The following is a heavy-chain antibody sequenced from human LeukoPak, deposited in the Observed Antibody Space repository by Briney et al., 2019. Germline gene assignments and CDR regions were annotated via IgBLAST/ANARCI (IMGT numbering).Heavy chain of an antibody. CDR3: ASQSTPVLPFDI. J-gene: IGHJ3*02. Sequence: PGGSLRLSCAASGFTVSSNYISWVRQAPGKGLEWVSVIYSAGTKYYADSVKGRFTISRDNSKNTLYLQMNSLRVEDTAVYYCASQSTPVLPFDIWGQGTMVTVSS. CDR1: GFTVSSNY. CDR2: IYSAGTK. V-gene: IGHV3-66*04.